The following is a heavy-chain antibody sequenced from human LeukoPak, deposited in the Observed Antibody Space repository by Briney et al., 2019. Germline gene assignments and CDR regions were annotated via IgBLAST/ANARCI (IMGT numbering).Heavy chain of an antibody. V-gene: IGHV3-21*01. CDR1: GFTFSSYA. Sequence: GGSLRLSCAVSGFTFSSYAMSWVRQAPGKGLEWVSSISPSSTYIYYADSVKGRFTISRDNAKNSLYLQMNSLRAEDTAVYYCARVAYCSGGSCHSTPYYFDYWGQGTLVTVSS. D-gene: IGHD2-15*01. J-gene: IGHJ4*02. CDR2: ISPSSTYI. CDR3: ARVAYCSGGSCHSTPYYFDY.